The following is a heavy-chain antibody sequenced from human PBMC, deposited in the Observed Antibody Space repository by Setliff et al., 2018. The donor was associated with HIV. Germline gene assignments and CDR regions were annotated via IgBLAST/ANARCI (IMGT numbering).Heavy chain of an antibody. V-gene: IGHV3-74*01. CDR1: GLTFSNYW. D-gene: IGHD3-3*01. CDR3: ARGPQYNFWGGYLGL. Sequence: PGESLKISCVASGLTFSNYWMHWVRQAPGEGLVWVSRIDSDGSDTDYADSVRGRFTISRDNAKNTLYLQMTSLRAEDTAVYYCARGPQYNFWGGYLGLWGRGTLVTVSS. CDR2: IDSDGSDT. J-gene: IGHJ4*02.